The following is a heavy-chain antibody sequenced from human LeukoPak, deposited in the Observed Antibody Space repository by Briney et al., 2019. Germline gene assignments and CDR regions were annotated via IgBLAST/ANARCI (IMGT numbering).Heavy chain of an antibody. CDR1: GFTFSSYG. CDR2: IGKDGSDI. CDR3: ARVFHLIDH. V-gene: IGHV3-74*01. Sequence: GGSLRLSCAASGFTFSSYGMHWVRQAPGKGLVWVARIGKDGSDISYADSVKGRFTISRDNAKNTLYLQMNSLRAEDTAVYYCARVFHLIDHWGQGTLVTVSA. J-gene: IGHJ4*02.